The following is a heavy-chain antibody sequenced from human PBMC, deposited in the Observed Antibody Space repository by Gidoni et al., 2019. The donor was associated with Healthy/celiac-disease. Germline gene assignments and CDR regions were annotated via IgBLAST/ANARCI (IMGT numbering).Heavy chain of an antibody. CDR2: INHSGST. D-gene: IGHD3-22*01. CDR1: GGSFSGYY. J-gene: IGHJ2*01. V-gene: IGHV4-34*01. CDR3: ARGHYYDSSGYARYFDL. Sequence: QVQLQQWGAGLLKPSETLSLTCAVYGGSFSGYYWSWIRPPPGKGLEWIGEINHSGSTNYNPSLKSRVTISVDTSKNQFSLKLSSVTAADTAVYYCARGHYYDSSGYARYFDLWGRGTLVTVSS.